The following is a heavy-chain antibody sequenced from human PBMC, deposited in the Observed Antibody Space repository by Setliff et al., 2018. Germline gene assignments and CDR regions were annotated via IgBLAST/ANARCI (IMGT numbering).Heavy chain of an antibody. CDR1: GFIFSDHY. V-gene: IGHV3-72*01. D-gene: IGHD3-10*01. CDR2: TRDRAHSYST. Sequence: PGGSLRLSCAASGFIFSDHYLDWVRQAPGRGLEWVARTRDRAHSYSTEYAASAKGRFFISRDNSNNLLFLQMDSLRTDDTAVYYCARVGSLAPLYYGNYWGQGTLVTVSS. CDR3: ARVGSLAPLYYGNY. J-gene: IGHJ4*02.